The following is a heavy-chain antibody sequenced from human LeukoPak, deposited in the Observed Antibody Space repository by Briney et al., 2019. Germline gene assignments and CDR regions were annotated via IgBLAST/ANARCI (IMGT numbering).Heavy chain of an antibody. CDR1: GFXXSSYA. J-gene: IGHJ3*02. CDR3: ARDRDAFDI. Sequence: GSLRLXXAASGFXXSSYAMSWVRQAPGKGLEWVSAISGSGGSTYYADSVKGRFTISRDNSKNTLYLQMNSLRAEDTAVYYCARDRDAFDIWGQGAMVTVSS. CDR2: ISGSGGST. V-gene: IGHV3-23*01.